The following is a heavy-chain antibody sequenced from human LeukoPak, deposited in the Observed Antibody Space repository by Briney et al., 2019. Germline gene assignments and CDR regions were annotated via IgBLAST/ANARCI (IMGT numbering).Heavy chain of an antibody. J-gene: IGHJ6*02. V-gene: IGHV4-34*01. Sequence: PSETLSLTCVVHSGFFSGYYWSWVRQPPGKGLEWIGEINHSGSTNYSPSLNSRVTISIDTSKNQFSLTVNSVTAADTAVYYCARGPRGDDRHYYYSMDVWGQGTTVTVSS. D-gene: IGHD5-12*01. CDR3: ARGPRGDDRHYYYSMDV. CDR2: INHSGST. CDR1: SGFFSGYY.